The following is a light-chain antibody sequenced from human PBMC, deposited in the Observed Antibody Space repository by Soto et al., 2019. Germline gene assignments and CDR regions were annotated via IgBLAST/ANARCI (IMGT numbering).Light chain of an antibody. V-gene: IGLV2-14*03. Sequence: QSVLTQPASVSGSPGQSIAISCTGVRTDVDGYDYVSWYQQHPGQAPQLIIYDVYNRPSGVSHRFSGSKSGDTASLTISGLQAEALFYYTSPPYPNTTPFYVFGTGPNVTDL. CDR1: RTDVDGYDY. J-gene: IGLJ1*01. CDR2: DVY. CDR3: PPYPNTTPFYV.